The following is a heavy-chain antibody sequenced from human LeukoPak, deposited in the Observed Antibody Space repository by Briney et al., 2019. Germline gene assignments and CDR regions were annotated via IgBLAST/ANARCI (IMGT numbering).Heavy chain of an antibody. J-gene: IGHJ4*02. CDR3: ARVGSTMARDYFDY. V-gene: IGHV4-59*01. CDR2: IYYSGST. D-gene: IGHD3-10*01. Sequence: SETLSLTSTVSGGSISSYYWSWIRQPPGKGLEWIGYIYYSGSTNYNPSLKSRVTISVDTSKNQFSLKLSSVTAADTAVYCCARVGSTMARDYFDYWGQGTLVSVSS. CDR1: GGSISSYY.